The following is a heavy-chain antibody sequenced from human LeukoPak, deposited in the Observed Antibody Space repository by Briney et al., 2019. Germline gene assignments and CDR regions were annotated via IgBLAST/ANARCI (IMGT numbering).Heavy chain of an antibody. V-gene: IGHV1-69*13. J-gene: IGHJ4*02. CDR3: ARDRGYSYGSYHDRAFDY. CDR1: GGTFSSYA. CDR2: IIPIFGTA. Sequence: ASVKVSCKASGGTFSSYAISWVRQAPGQGLEWMGGIIPIFGTANYAQKLQGRVTITADESTSTAYMELSSLRSEDTAVYYCARDRGYSYGSYHDRAFDYWGQGTLVTVSS. D-gene: IGHD5-18*01.